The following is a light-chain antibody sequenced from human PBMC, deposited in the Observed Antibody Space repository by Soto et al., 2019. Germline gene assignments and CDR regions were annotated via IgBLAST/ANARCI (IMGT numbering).Light chain of an antibody. CDR1: QSIDKW. V-gene: IGKV1-5*03. J-gene: IGKJ1*01. CDR2: KAS. CDR3: QQYNRFSWT. Sequence: DIQMTQSPSTLSASVGDRVTITCRASQSIDKWLAWYQQKPGKAPKLLIYKASILQSGVPSRFSGSGSGTQFTLTINSLQPDDVGSYFSQQYNRFSWTFGEGTKVEIK.